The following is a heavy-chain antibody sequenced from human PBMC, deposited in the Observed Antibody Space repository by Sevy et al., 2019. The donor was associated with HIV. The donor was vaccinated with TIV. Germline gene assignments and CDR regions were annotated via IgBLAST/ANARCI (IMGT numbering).Heavy chain of an antibody. D-gene: IGHD3-10*01. CDR2: VSYDGSSK. V-gene: IGHV3-30*03. Sequence: GGSLRLSCVGSGFTFRNFGVHWLRQAPGKGLEWLSVVSYDGSSKYYVDSVKGRFIGSRDNSKNTLYLQMNSLRTEDTAVYYCARGGSGDYYYYGVDVWVQGTTVTVSS. J-gene: IGHJ6*02. CDR3: ARGGSGDYYYYGVDV. CDR1: GFTFRNFG.